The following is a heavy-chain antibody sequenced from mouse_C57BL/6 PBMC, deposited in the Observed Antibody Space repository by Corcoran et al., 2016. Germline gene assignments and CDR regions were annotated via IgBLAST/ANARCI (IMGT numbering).Heavy chain of an antibody. CDR3: AREGWTAQATGFAY. J-gene: IGHJ3*01. D-gene: IGHD3-2*02. V-gene: IGHV1-9*01. Sequence: QVQLQQSGAELMKPGASVKLSCKATGYTFTVYWIEWVKQRPGHGLEWIGEILPGSGSTNYNEKFKGKATFTADTSSNTVYMQLSSLTTEDSAIYYCAREGWTAQATGFAYWGQGTLVTVSA. CDR1: GYTFTVYW. CDR2: ILPGSGST.